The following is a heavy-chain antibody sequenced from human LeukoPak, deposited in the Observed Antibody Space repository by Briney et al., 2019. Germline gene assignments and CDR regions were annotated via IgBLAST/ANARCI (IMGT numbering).Heavy chain of an antibody. CDR3: ARGFSSGWYWTQKYYFDY. CDR2: IYYSGST. V-gene: IGHV4-39*07. J-gene: IGHJ4*02. D-gene: IGHD6-19*01. CDR1: GGSISSSSYY. Sequence: SETLSLTCTVSGGSISSSSYYWGWIRQPPGKGLEWIGSIYYSGSTYYNPSLKSRVTISVDTSKNQFSLKLSSVTAADTAVYYCARGFSSGWYWTQKYYFDYWGQGTLVTVSS.